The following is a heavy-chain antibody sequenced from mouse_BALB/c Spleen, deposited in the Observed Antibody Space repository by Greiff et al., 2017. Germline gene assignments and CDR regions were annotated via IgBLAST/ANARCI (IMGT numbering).Heavy chain of an antibody. CDR3: ARHPPMITTTGRLYYAMDY. CDR1: GFTFSSYG. V-gene: IGHV5-6*01. D-gene: IGHD2-4*01. CDR2: ISSGGSYT. J-gene: IGHJ4*01. Sequence: VQLQQSGGDLVKPGGSLKLSCAASGFTFSSYGMSWVRQTPDKRLEWVATISSGGSYTYYPDSVKGRFTISRDNAKNTLYLQMSSLKSEDTAMYYCARHPPMITTTGRLYYAMDYWGQGTSVTVSS.